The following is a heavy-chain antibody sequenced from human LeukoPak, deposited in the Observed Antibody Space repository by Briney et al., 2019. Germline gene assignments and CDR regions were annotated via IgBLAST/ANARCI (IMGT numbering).Heavy chain of an antibody. D-gene: IGHD1-26*01. J-gene: IGHJ4*02. CDR1: GFIFSIYG. Sequence: GGSLRLSCEASGFIFSIYGMHWVRQAPGKGLEWVAFIRYDESNKYYADSVKGRFTISRDNSKNALYLQMNSLRAEDTAVYYYAKDLSSSGSYSSVDYWGQGTLVTVSS. CDR3: AKDLSSSGSYSSVDY. V-gene: IGHV3-30*02. CDR2: IRYDESNK.